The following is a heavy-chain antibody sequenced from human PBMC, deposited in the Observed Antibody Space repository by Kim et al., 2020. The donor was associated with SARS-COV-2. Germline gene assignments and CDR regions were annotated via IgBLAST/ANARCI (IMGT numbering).Heavy chain of an antibody. J-gene: IGHJ5*02. V-gene: IGHV3-74*01. CDR3: VRDVGEGAVGGQQWFKWFDP. D-gene: IGHD3-10*01. Sequence: GGSLRLSCAASGFSLRDYYMHWIRQAPGKALMWVAHVHHDGRVVDYADSVRGRFTISRDNAKNTVDLQMNSLRVEDTARYFCVRDVGEGAVGGQQWFKWFDPWGQGTLVIVSS. CDR2: VHHDGRVV. CDR1: GFSLRDYY.